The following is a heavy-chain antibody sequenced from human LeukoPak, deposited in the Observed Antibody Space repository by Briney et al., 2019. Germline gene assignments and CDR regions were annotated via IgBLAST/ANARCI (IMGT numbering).Heavy chain of an antibody. V-gene: IGHV3-23*01. J-gene: IGHJ4*02. D-gene: IGHD2-2*01. CDR3: AKDHPLGYCSSTSCLDDY. CDR1: GSTFSSYA. Sequence: PGGSLRLSCAASGSTFSSYAMSWVRQAPGKGLEWVSAISGSGGSTYYADSVRGRFTISRDNSKNTLYLQMNSLRAEDTAVYYCAKDHPLGYCSSTSCLDDYWGQGTLVTVSS. CDR2: ISGSGGST.